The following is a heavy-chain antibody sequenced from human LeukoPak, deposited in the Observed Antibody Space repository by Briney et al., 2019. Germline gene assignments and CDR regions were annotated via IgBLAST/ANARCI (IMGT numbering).Heavy chain of an antibody. CDR2: MNPNSGNT. J-gene: IGHJ6*02. CDR3: AREGFRGWYQYYYYYGMDV. CDR1: GYTFTSYD. V-gene: IGHV1-8*01. Sequence: ASVKVSCKASGYTFTSYDIHWVRQATGQGLEWMGWMNPNSGNTGYAQKFQGRVTMTRNTSISTAYMELSSLRSEDTAVYYCAREGFRGWYQYYYYYGMDVWGQGTTVTVSS. D-gene: IGHD6-19*01.